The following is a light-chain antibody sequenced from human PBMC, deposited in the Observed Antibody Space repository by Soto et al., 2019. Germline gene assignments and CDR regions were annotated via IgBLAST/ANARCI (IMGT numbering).Light chain of an antibody. V-gene: IGLV2-8*01. J-gene: IGLJ1*01. Sequence: QSALTQPPSASGSLGQSVTISCTGTSSDIGTYDYVSWYQQHPGRAPKLIIFEVSKRPLGVPDRFSGSKSGNMASLIVSGLQPDDEAEYHCTSYTGDDFTFVFGTGTKVTVL. CDR3: TSYTGDDFTFV. CDR2: EVS. CDR1: SSDIGTYDY.